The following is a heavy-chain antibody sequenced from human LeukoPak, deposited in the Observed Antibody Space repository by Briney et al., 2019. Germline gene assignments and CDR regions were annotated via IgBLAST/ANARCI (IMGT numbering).Heavy chain of an antibody. CDR3: AGSYDFWSGYDFDP. CDR2: IYYSGST. J-gene: IGHJ5*02. CDR1: GGSISSYY. V-gene: IGHV4-59*01. D-gene: IGHD3-3*01. Sequence: PSETLSLTCTVSGGSISSYYWSWIRQPPGKGLAWVGYIYYSGSTNYNPSLKSRVTISVDTSKNQFSLKLSSVTAADTAVYYCAGSYDFWSGYDFDPWGQGTLVTVSS.